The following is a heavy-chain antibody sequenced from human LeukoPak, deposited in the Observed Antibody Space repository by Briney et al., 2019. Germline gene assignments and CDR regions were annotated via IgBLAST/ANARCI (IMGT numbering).Heavy chain of an antibody. V-gene: IGHV3-48*03. Sequence: PGGSLRLSCAASGFTFTNYEMTWVRQAPGKGLEWVSCISSSGTTIYYADSVKGRFTISRDNAKNSLYLQMNSLRAEDTAVYYCARGRAYGSGSYMDVWGKGTTVTISS. CDR1: GFTFTNYE. J-gene: IGHJ6*04. CDR2: ISSSGTTI. CDR3: ARGRAYGSGSYMDV. D-gene: IGHD3-10*01.